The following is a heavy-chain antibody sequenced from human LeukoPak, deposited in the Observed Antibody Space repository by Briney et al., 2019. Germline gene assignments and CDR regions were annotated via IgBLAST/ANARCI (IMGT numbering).Heavy chain of an antibody. CDR2: INWNGGST. V-gene: IGHV3-20*04. CDR1: GFTFDDYG. D-gene: IGHD6-13*01. Sequence: GSLRLSCAASGFTFDDYGMSWVRQAPGKGLEWVSGINWNGGSTGYADSVKGRFTISRDNAKNSLYLQMNSLRAEDTALYYCARDLGGYSSSWFDYWGQGTLVTVSS. CDR3: ARDLGGYSSSWFDY. J-gene: IGHJ4*02.